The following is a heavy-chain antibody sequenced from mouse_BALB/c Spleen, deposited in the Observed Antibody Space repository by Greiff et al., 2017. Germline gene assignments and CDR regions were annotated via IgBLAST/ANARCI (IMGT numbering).Heavy chain of an antibody. CDR3: ARSRYRYDGFAY. D-gene: IGHD2-14*01. Sequence: EVQVVESGGGLVQPGGSRKLSCAASGFTFSSFGMHWVRQAPEKGLEWVAYISSGSSTIYYADTVKGRFTISRDNPKNTLFLQMTSLRSEDTAMYYCARSRYRYDGFAYWGQGTLVTVSA. CDR2: ISSGSSTI. V-gene: IGHV5-17*02. J-gene: IGHJ3*01. CDR1: GFTFSSFG.